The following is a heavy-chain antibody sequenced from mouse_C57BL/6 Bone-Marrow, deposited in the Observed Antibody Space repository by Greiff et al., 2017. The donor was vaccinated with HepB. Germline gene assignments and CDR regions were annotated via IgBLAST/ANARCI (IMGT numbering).Heavy chain of an antibody. D-gene: IGHD2-1*01. CDR3: TYGNYGGYYAMDY. CDR1: GFTFSNYW. Sequence: EVKVEESGGGLVQPGGSMKLSCVASGFTFSNYWMNWVRQSPEKGLEWVAQIRLKSDNYATHYAESVKGRFTISRDDSKSSVYLQMNNLRAEDTGIYYCTYGNYGGYYAMDYWGQGTSVTVSS. CDR2: IRLKSDNYAT. V-gene: IGHV6-3*01. J-gene: IGHJ4*01.